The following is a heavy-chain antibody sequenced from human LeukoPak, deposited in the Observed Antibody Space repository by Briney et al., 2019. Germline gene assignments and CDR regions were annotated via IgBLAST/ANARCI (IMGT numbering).Heavy chain of an antibody. D-gene: IGHD6-19*01. Sequence: GASVKVSCKASGYTFTGYYMHWVRQAPGQGLEWMGWINPNSGGTNYAQKFQGRVTMTRDTSVSTAYMELSRLRSDDTAVYYCARDSSGWYFFDYWGQGTLVTVSS. CDR1: GYTFTGYY. CDR2: INPNSGGT. J-gene: IGHJ4*02. CDR3: ARDSSGWYFFDY. V-gene: IGHV1-2*02.